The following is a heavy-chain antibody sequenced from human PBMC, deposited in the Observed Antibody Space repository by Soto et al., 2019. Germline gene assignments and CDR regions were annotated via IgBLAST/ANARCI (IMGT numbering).Heavy chain of an antibody. J-gene: IGHJ5*02. D-gene: IGHD3-9*01. CDR3: AKDWLDDILTGYYMNWFDP. Sequence: GSLRLSCAASGFTFSSYWMSWVRLAPGKGLEWVAHIKQSGSDRYYVDSVRGRFTISRDNSKNTLYLQMNSLRAEDTAVYYCAKDWLDDILTGYYMNWFDPWGQGTLVTVSS. CDR2: IKQSGSDR. CDR1: GFTFSSYW. V-gene: IGHV3-7*03.